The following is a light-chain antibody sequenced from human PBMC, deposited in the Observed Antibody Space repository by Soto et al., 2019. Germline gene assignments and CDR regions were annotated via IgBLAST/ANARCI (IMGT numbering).Light chain of an antibody. CDR2: DAS. CDR3: QQRSAWPPWT. CDR1: QSVSSY. J-gene: IGKJ1*01. V-gene: IGKV3-11*01. Sequence: EIVLTQSPATLSLSPGERATLSCRASQSVSSYLAWYQQKPGQAPRLLIYDASNRATGIPARFSGSGSETNFTLTISSLEPEDFAVYFCQQRSAWPPWTFGQGTKVDIK.